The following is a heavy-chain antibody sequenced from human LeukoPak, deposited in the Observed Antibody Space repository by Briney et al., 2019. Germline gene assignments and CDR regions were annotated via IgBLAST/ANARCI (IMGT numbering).Heavy chain of an antibody. CDR1: GFTFSTYN. Sequence: PGGSLRLSCAASGFTFSTYNMNWVRQAPGKGLEWISIISGSASSTYFADSVKGRFTISRDNSKNTLFLQMNSLRAEDTAVYYCAKDGRDYFVSGSHYRGVPALDYWGQGTLVTVSS. V-gene: IGHV3-23*01. CDR2: ISGSASST. J-gene: IGHJ4*02. CDR3: AKDGRDYFVSGSHYRGVPALDY. D-gene: IGHD3-10*01.